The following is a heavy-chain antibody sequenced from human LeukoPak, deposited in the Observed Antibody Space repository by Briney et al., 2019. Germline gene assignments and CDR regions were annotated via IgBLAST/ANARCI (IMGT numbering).Heavy chain of an antibody. CDR1: GFTFSSYS. V-gene: IGHV3-48*01. CDR3: ARGPLAGATCFDY. D-gene: IGHD1-26*01. CDR2: ISSSSSII. Sequence: GGSLRLSCAASGFTFSSYSVNWVRQAPGKGLEWVSYISSSSSIIYYADSVKGRFNISRDNAKNSLYLQMNSLRAEDTAVYYCARGPLAGATCFDYWGQGTLVTVSS. J-gene: IGHJ4*02.